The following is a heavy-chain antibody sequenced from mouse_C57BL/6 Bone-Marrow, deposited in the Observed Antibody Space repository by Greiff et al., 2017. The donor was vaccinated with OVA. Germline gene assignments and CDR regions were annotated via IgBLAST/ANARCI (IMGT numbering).Heavy chain of an antibody. Sequence: VKLQESRAELVRPGASVTLSCKASGYTFTDYEMHWVKQTPVHGLEWIGAIDPETGGTAYNQKFKGKAILTADKSSSTAYMELRSLTSEDSAVYYCTSGDYWGQGTTLTVSS. CDR1: GYTFTDYE. CDR2: IDPETGGT. J-gene: IGHJ2*01. V-gene: IGHV1-15*01. CDR3: TSGDY. D-gene: IGHD3-1*01.